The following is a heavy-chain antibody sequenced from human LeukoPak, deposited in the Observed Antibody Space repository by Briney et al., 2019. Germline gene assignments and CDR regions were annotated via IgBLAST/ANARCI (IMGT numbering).Heavy chain of an antibody. J-gene: IGHJ4*02. D-gene: IGHD3-22*01. V-gene: IGHV1-2*04. Sequence: ASVKVSCKASGYTFTGYYMHWVRQAPGQGLEWMGWINPNSGGTNYAQKFQGWVTMTRDTSISTAYMELSRLRSDDTAVYYCARVGDDSSGSIFDYWGQGTLVTVSS. CDR1: GYTFTGYY. CDR2: INPNSGGT. CDR3: ARVGDDSSGSIFDY.